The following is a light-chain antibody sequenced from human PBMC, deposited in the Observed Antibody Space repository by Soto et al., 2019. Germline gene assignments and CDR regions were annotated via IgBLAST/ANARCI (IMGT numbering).Light chain of an antibody. V-gene: IGLV2-14*01. CDR2: EVS. CDR1: SSDVGAYNY. Sequence: QSVLTQPASVSGSPGQSITISCTGTSSDVGAYNYVSWYQHHPGKAPKLMIYEVSNRPSGVSNRFSGSKSDNTASLTISGLQAEDEADYYCSSYATNRDVLFGGGTKLTVL. CDR3: SSYATNRDVL. J-gene: IGLJ2*01.